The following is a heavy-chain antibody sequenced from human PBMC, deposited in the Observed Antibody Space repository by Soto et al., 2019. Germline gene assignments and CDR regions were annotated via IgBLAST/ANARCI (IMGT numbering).Heavy chain of an antibody. CDR3: ARVDRGSYYGWFDP. Sequence: PSETLSLTCTVSGGSISSYYWSWIRQPPGKGLEWIGYIYYSGSTNYNPSLKSRVTISVDTSKNPFSLKLSSVTAADTAVYYCARVDRGSYYGWFDPWGQGTLVTVSS. V-gene: IGHV4-59*01. J-gene: IGHJ5*02. CDR1: GGSISSYY. D-gene: IGHD1-26*01. CDR2: IYYSGST.